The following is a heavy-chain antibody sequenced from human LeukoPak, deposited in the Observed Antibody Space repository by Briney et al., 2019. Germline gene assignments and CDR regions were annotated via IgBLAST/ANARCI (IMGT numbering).Heavy chain of an antibody. D-gene: IGHD6-13*01. J-gene: IGHJ4*02. V-gene: IGHV4-59*01. CDR3: ARLYSSSLGRVFDY. Sequence: PSETLSLTCTLPVGSISRYFWSWIRQPPGKGLEWIGYIYYSGSTNYSPSLKSRVTISVDTSKNQFSLKLSSVTAADTAVYYCARLYSSSLGRVFDYWGQGTLVTVSS. CDR1: VGSISRYF. CDR2: IYYSGST.